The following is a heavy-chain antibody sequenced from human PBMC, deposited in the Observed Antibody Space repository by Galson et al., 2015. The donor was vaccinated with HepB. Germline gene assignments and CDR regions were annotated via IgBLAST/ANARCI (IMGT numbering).Heavy chain of an antibody. J-gene: IGHJ4*02. V-gene: IGHV2-5*02. D-gene: IGHD4-17*01. CDR3: AHRTVNSRKNFDY. Sequence: PALVKPTQTLTLTCTFSGFSLSTSGEGVGWIRQPPGQPLEWLTLIYWDGDALYSPSLERRLTVTKDTSGNQVVLTMTNMAPVDTATYYCAHRTVNSRKNFDYWGQGTLVTVSS. CDR1: GFSLSTSGEG. CDR2: IYWDGDA.